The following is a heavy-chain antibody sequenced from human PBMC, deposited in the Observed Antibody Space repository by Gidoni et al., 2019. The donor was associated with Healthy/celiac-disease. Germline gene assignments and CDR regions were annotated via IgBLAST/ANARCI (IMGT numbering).Heavy chain of an antibody. D-gene: IGHD3-9*01. CDR2: IYYSGST. Sequence: QLQLQESGPGLVKPSETLSLTCTVSGGSISSSSYYWGWLRQPPGKGLEWIGSIYYSGSTYYNPSLKSRVTISVDTSKNQFSLKLSSVTAADTAVYYCARPYFDPGAWFDPWGQGTLVTVSS. J-gene: IGHJ5*02. V-gene: IGHV4-39*01. CDR1: GGSISSSSYY. CDR3: ARPYFDPGAWFDP.